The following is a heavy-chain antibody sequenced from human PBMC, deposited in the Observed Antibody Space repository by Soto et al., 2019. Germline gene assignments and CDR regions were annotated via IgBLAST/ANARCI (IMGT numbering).Heavy chain of an antibody. CDR1: GFTFSNVW. CDR2: IKSETDGGTI. Sequence: EVQLVESGGGLLKPGGSLRLSCAGSGFTFSNVWMNWFRKAPGKGLEWVARIKSETDGGTIDYAAPVKGRFTISRDDSNNTLYLQMNSLKTEDTATYYCTPLALKYNSDWYPLSDWGQGTRVTVSS. J-gene: IGHJ4*02. CDR3: TPLALKYNSDWYPLSD. V-gene: IGHV3-15*07. D-gene: IGHD6-19*01.